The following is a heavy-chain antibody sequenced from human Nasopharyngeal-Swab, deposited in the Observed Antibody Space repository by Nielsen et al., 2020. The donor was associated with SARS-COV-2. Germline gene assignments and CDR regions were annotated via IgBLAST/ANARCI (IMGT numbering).Heavy chain of an antibody. CDR2: TYYRSKWYN. CDR3: ARARGAYGDYYYYYYTDV. CDR1: GDRVSSSSAA. D-gene: IGHD4-17*01. J-gene: IGHJ6*03. Sequence: SQTLSLTCAISGDRVSSSSAAWNWIRQSPSRGLEWLGRTYYRSKWYNDYAASVKSRITINPDTSKNQFSLHLNSVTPEDTAVYYCARARGAYGDYYYYYYTDVWGKGATVTVSS. V-gene: IGHV6-1*01.